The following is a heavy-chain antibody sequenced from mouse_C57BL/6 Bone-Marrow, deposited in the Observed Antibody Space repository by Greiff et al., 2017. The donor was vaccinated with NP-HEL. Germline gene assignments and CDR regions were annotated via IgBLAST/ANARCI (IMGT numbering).Heavy chain of an antibody. CDR3: AMGGSSGYFDV. Sequence: EVKLMESGGGLVQPGGSLKLSCAASGFTFSDYGMAWVRQAPRKGPEWVAFISNLAYSIYYADTVTGRFTISRENAKNTLYLEMSSLRSEDTAMYYCAMGGSSGYFDVWGTGTTVTVSS. CDR2: ISNLAYSI. D-gene: IGHD1-1*01. J-gene: IGHJ1*03. CDR1: GFTFSDYG. V-gene: IGHV5-15*01.